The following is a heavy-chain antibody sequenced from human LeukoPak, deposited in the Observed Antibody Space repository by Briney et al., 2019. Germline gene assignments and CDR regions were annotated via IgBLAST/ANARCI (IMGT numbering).Heavy chain of an antibody. CDR1: GFTFDDYA. D-gene: IGHD1-26*01. CDR3: AKDSGSQNTDFDY. CDR2: ISWNSGSI. J-gene: IGHJ4*02. V-gene: IGHV3-9*01. Sequence: GRSLRLSCAASGFTFDDYAMHWVRQAPGKGLEWVSGISWNSGSIGYADSVKGRFIISRDNAKNSLYLQMNSLRAEDTALYYCAKDSGSQNTDFDYWGQGTLVTVSS.